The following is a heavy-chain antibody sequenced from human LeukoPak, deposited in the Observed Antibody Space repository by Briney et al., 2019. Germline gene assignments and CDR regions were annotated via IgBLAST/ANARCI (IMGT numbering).Heavy chain of an antibody. V-gene: IGHV4-34*01. CDR3: ARGSSGWFSIDY. Sequence: PSETLSLTCAVYGGSFSGYYWSWIRQPPGKGLEWIGEINHSGSTSYNPPLKSRVTMSVDTSKNQFSLRLSSVTAADTAVYYCARGSSGWFSIDYWGQGILVTVSS. CDR2: INHSGST. CDR1: GGSFSGYY. J-gene: IGHJ4*02. D-gene: IGHD6-19*01.